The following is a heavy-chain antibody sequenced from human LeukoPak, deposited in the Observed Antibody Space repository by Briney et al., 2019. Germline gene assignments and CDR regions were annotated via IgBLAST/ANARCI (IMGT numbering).Heavy chain of an antibody. J-gene: IGHJ6*02. CDR1: GFTFSSYA. CDR3: AKVRTSSGWSPYYYYGMDV. D-gene: IGHD6-19*01. V-gene: IGHV3-23*01. Sequence: GGSLRLSCAASGFTFSSYAMSWVRQAPGKGLEWVSAISGSGGSTYYADSVKGRFTISRDNSKNTLYLQMNSLRAEDTAVYYCAKVRTSSGWSPYYYYGMDVWGQGTTVTVSS. CDR2: ISGSGGST.